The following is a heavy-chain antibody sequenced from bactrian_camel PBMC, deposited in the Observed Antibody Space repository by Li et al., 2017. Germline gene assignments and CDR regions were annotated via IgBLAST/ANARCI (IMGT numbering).Heavy chain of an antibody. J-gene: IGHJ4*01. V-gene: IGHV3-2*01. CDR2: INGDGTNT. Sequence: VQLVESGGGLVQPGGSLRLSCAGSGFTFSSYYMDWVRQTPGKGLEWVSSINGDGTNTVYLDSVKGRFTISRDNAKNTVYLQIDSLKFEDTALYYCATTGFDFWGQGTQVTVS. CDR3: ATTGFDF. D-gene: IGHD5*01. CDR1: GFTFSSYY.